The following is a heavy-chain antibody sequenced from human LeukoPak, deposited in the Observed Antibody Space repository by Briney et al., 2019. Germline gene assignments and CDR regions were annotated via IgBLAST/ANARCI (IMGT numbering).Heavy chain of an antibody. CDR1: GGSLSSYY. CDR3: ARRSYYYDFDY. Sequence: SETLSLTCTVSGGSLSSYYWSWIRQPPGKGLEWIGYIYYSGSTNYNPSLKSRVIISEDTSKNQFSLKLSSVTAADTAVYYCARRSYYYDFDYWGQGTLVTVSS. CDR2: IYYSGST. J-gene: IGHJ4*02. V-gene: IGHV4-59*08. D-gene: IGHD3-22*01.